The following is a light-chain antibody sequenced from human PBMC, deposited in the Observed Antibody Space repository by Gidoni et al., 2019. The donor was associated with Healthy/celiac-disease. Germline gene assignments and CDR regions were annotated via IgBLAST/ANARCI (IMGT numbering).Light chain of an antibody. CDR1: QSISSY. V-gene: IGKV1-39*01. Sequence: DIHLTQSPSSLSASVGDRVTITCRASQSISSYFNWYQQKPGKAPKLLIYAASSLQSGVPSRFCGSGSGTDFTRTISSLQPEDFAKYYCRQIYSTRTFGGGTKVEIK. CDR3: RQIYSTRT. J-gene: IGKJ4*01. CDR2: AAS.